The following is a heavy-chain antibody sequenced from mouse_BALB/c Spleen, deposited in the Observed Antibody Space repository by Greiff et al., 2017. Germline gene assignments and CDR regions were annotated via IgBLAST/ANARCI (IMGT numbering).Heavy chain of an antibody. J-gene: IGHJ1*01. CDR2: ISYSGST. D-gene: IGHD1-1*01. CDR1: GYSITSDYA. V-gene: IGHV3-2*02. Sequence: EVKLVESGPGLVKPSQSLSLTCTVTGYSITSDYAWNWIRQFPGNKLEWMGYISYSGSTSYNPSLKSRISITRDTSKNQFFLQLNSVTTEDTATYYCARYYYGSSYYWYFDVWGAGTTVTVSS. CDR3: ARYYYGSSYYWYFDV.